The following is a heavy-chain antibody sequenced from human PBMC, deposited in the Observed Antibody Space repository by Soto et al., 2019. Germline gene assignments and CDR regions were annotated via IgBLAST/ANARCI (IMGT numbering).Heavy chain of an antibody. D-gene: IGHD6-13*01. V-gene: IGHV1-69*12. CDR3: ARARVDSSSYNRWYFQH. J-gene: IGHJ1*01. Sequence: QVQLVQSGAEVKKPGSSVKVSCKASGGTFSSYAISWVRQAPGQGLEWMGGIIPIFGTANYAQKFQGRVTITADEPTSTAYMELTSLRSEDTAVYYCARARVDSSSYNRWYFQHWGQGTLVTVSS. CDR1: GGTFSSYA. CDR2: IIPIFGTA.